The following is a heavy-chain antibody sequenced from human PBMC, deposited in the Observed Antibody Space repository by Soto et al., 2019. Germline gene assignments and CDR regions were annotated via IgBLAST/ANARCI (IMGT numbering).Heavy chain of an antibody. J-gene: IGHJ6*02. CDR2: INAGNGNT. CDR1: GYTFTSYA. D-gene: IGHD2-2*01. V-gene: IGHV1-3*01. Sequence: QVQLVQSGAEVKKPGASVKVSCKASGYTFTSYAMHWVRQAPGQRLEWMGWINAGNGNTKYSQKFQGRVTITRDTSASTAYMELSSLRSEDTAVYYCASDVGIVVVPAAQMKPDYYYYGMDVWGQGTTVTVSS. CDR3: ASDVGIVVVPAAQMKPDYYYYGMDV.